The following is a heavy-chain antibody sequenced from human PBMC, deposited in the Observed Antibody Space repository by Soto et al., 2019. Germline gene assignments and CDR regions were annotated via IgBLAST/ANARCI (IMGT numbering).Heavy chain of an antibody. Sequence: QVQLVESGGGVVQSGRSLRLSCAASGFTFSSYAMHWVRQAPGKGLEWVAVISYDGSNKYYADSVKSRFTISRDNSKNTLYLQMNSLIAEDTAVYYCARGIAVAGTIDYWGKGTLVTVSS. V-gene: IGHV3-30-3*01. J-gene: IGHJ4*02. D-gene: IGHD6-19*01. CDR1: GFTFSSYA. CDR3: ARGIAVAGTIDY. CDR2: ISYDGSNK.